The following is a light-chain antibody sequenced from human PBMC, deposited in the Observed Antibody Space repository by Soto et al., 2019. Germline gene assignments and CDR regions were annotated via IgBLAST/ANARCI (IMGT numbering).Light chain of an antibody. CDR3: QQYGRSPLT. CDR2: GAS. Sequence: IVLTQSPGTLSLSPGERATLSCRATQSVSSNYLAWYQQKAGQAPRLLIYGASSRATGIPDRFSGSGSGKDFTLTISRLEPEDFAVYYCQQYGRSPLTFGQGTRREIK. CDR1: QSVSSNY. V-gene: IGKV3-20*01. J-gene: IGKJ5*01.